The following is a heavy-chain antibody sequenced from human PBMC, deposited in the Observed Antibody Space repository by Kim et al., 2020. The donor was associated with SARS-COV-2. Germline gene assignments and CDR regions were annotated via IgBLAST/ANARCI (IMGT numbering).Heavy chain of an antibody. V-gene: IGHV3-23*01. CDR3: AKDSHYIVATIRAPFDY. D-gene: IGHD5-12*01. J-gene: IGHJ4*01. CDR2: ISGSGGST. CDR1: GFTFSSYA. Sequence: GGSLRLSCAASGFTFSSYAMSWVRQAPGKGLEWVSAISGSGGSTYYADSVKGRFTISRDNSKNTLYLQMNSLRAEDTAVYYCAKDSHYIVATIRAPFDYWGQGTLVTVSS.